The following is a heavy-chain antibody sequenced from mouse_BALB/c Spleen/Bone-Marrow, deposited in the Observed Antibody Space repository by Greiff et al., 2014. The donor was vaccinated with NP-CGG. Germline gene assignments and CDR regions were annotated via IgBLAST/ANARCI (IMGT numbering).Heavy chain of an antibody. J-gene: IGHJ4*01. CDR3: TRDAFDY. Sequence: VQLQQSGAELVKPGASVKMSCKASGYTFTSYWMHWVRQRPGQGLEWIGVIDPSDSYTSYIQKFKGKATLTVDTSSSTAYMQLSSLTAEDSAVYYCTRDAFDYWGQGTSVTVSS. V-gene: IGHV1S127*01. CDR2: IDPSDSYT. CDR1: GYTFTSYW.